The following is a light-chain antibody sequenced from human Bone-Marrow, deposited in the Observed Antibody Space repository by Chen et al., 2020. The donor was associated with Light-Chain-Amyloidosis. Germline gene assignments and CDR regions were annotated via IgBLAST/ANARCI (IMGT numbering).Light chain of an antibody. CDR2: YDS. J-gene: IGLJ3*02. CDR1: NIGSTS. Sequence: SYVLTQPSSVSVAPGQTATIACGGNNIGSTSVHWYQQTPSQAPLLVVYYDSDRPSGIPERVSGSNSGNAATLTISRVEAGDEADYDCQVWDRSSDRPVFGGGTKLTVL. CDR3: QVWDRSSDRPV. V-gene: IGLV3-21*02.